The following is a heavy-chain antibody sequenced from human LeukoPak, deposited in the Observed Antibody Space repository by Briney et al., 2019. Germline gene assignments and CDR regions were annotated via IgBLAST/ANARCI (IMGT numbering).Heavy chain of an antibody. Sequence: GASVKVSCKTSGGTFSSYAISWVRQAPGQGLEWMGGIIPIFGTANYAQKFQGRVTITADKSTSTAYMELSSLRSEDTAVYYCASSEMVRGDIDRTTCWGQGTLVTVSS. V-gene: IGHV1-69*06. CDR2: IIPIFGTA. CDR1: GGTFSSYA. J-gene: IGHJ4*02. D-gene: IGHD3-10*01. CDR3: ASSEMVRGDIDRTTC.